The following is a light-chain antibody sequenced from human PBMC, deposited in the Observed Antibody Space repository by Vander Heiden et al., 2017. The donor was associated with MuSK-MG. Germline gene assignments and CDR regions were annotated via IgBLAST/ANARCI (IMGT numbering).Light chain of an antibody. V-gene: IGLV1-40*01. J-gene: IGLJ3*02. CDR2: GNS. CDR1: SSNIGAGYD. CDR3: QAYDSSLRV. Sequence: QSVLTQPPSVSGAPGQRVTISCTGSSSNIGAGYDVHWYQQLPETAPNLLIYGNSNRPAGVPDRFSGSKSGTSASLAITGLQAEDEDDYYCQAYDSSLRVFGGGTKLTVL.